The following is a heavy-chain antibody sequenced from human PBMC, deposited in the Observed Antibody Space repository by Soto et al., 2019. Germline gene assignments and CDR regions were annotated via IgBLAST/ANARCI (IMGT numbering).Heavy chain of an antibody. D-gene: IGHD2-8*01. CDR2: ISGSGGST. CDR1: GFTFSSYA. CDR3: ARDRDCTKGVCYLTSHWFDP. V-gene: IGHV3-23*01. J-gene: IGHJ5*02. Sequence: GGSLRLSCAASGFTFSSYAMSWVRQAPGKGLEWVSAISGSGGSTYYADSVKGRFTISRDNSKNTLYLQMNSLRAEDTAVYYCARDRDCTKGVCYLTSHWFDPWGQGTLVTVSS.